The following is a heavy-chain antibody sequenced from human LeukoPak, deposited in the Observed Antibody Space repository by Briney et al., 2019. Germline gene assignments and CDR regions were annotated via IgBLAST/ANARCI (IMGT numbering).Heavy chain of an antibody. D-gene: IGHD3-10*01. CDR2: IIPIFGTA. CDR1: GYIFTSYG. CDR3: ASPMDQSLYYYYYYGMDV. J-gene: IGHJ6*02. V-gene: IGHV1-69*13. Sequence: SVKVSCKASGYIFTSYGISWVRQAPGQGLEWMGGIIPIFGTANYAQKFQGRVTITADESTSTAYMELSSLRSEDTAVYYCASPMDQSLYYYYYYGMDVWGQRTTVTVSS.